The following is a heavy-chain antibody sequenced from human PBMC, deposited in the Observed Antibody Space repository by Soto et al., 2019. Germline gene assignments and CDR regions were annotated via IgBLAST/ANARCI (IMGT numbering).Heavy chain of an antibody. J-gene: IGHJ4*02. V-gene: IGHV3-23*01. CDR2: TSDGST. D-gene: IGHD6-19*01. CDR1: GFTFSNYG. CDR3: ARLVPGTWVGDY. Sequence: EVQLLGSGGGSVQPGGSLRLSCAASGFTFSNYGMTWVRQAPGMGLEWLSATSDGSTFYRESVKGRFTMSRDDSINMLFLHMSSLGAEDTATYYCARLVPGTWVGDYWGQGILVSVSS.